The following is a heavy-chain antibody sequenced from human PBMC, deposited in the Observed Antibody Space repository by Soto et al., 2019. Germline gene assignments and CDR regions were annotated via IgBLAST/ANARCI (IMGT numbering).Heavy chain of an antibody. Sequence: QVQLVQSGAEVKKPGSSVKVSCKASGGTFSSYAISWVRQAPGQGLEWMGGIIPIFGTANYAQKFQGRVTITADESTSAAYMELSSLRSEDTAVYYCASPMGTGTTDYYYYGMDVWGQGTTVTVSS. D-gene: IGHD1-1*01. CDR2: IIPIFGTA. CDR3: ASPMGTGTTDYYYYGMDV. V-gene: IGHV1-69*12. J-gene: IGHJ6*02. CDR1: GGTFSSYA.